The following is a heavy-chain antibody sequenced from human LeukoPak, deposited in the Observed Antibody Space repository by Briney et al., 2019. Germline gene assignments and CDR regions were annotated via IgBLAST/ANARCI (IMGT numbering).Heavy chain of an antibody. CDR1: GFTFSSYS. D-gene: IGHD3-3*01. CDR2: ISSSSSTI. Sequence: GGSLRLSCAASGFTFSSYSMNWVRQAPGKGLEWVSYISSSSSTIYYADSVKGRFTISRDNAKNSLYLQMNSLRAEDTAVYYCARDHYDFWSGYKADFDYWGQGTLVTVSS. V-gene: IGHV3-48*01. J-gene: IGHJ4*02. CDR3: ARDHYDFWSGYKADFDY.